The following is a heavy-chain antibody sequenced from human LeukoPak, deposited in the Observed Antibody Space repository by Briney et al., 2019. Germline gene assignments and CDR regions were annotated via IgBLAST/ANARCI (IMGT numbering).Heavy chain of an antibody. CDR1: GGSISSYY. CDR3: ARDMTTVTYGAFDI. Sequence: PSGTLSLTCTVSGGSISSYYWSWIRQPPGKGLEWIGYIYYSGSTNYDPSLKSRVTISVDTSKNQFPLKLSSVTAADTAVYYCARDMTTVTYGAFDIWGQGTMVTVSS. CDR2: IYYSGST. D-gene: IGHD4-17*01. J-gene: IGHJ3*02. V-gene: IGHV4-59*01.